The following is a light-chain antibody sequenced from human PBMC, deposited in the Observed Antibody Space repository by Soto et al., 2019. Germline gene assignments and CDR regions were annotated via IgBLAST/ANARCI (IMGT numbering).Light chain of an antibody. Sequence: QSALTQPRSVSGSPGQSVTMSCTGTRSDIGAYDYVSWYQQHPGKAPKLMIYDVSKRPSGVPDRFSGSKSGSTASLTISGLRAEDEGDYYSCSYAGIFVIFGGGTKLTVL. J-gene: IGLJ2*01. CDR1: RSDIGAYDY. V-gene: IGLV2-11*01. CDR3: CSYAGIFVI. CDR2: DVS.